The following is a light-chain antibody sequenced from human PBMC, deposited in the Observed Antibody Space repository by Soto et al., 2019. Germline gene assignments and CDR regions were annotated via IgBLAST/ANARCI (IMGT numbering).Light chain of an antibody. CDR1: QSVSNH. CDR2: GAS. J-gene: IGKJ1*01. Sequence: EIIMTQSHGTLSVSPGESVTLSCRASQSVSNHLGWFQHRPGQVPRLLIYGASRRVPGIPARFSGSGSGTEFTLTISGLQSEDFAVYYCQQASNWPRTFGQGSKVDIK. CDR3: QQASNWPRT. V-gene: IGKV3-15*01.